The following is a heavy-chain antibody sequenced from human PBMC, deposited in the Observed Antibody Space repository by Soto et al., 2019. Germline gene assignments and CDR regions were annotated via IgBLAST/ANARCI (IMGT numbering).Heavy chain of an antibody. D-gene: IGHD3-22*01. V-gene: IGHV6-1*01. Sequence: LQTRSLTSVTSAHRVSRNNAAWTWIMQTPSRALVRLGRTYYRSKWYNDYAVSVKSRITINPDTSKNQFSLQLNSVTPEDTAVYYCARDRLRAPLYGMDVWGQGTTVTVSS. CDR2: TYYRSKWYN. J-gene: IGHJ6*02. CDR1: AHRVSRNNAA. CDR3: ARDRLRAPLYGMDV.